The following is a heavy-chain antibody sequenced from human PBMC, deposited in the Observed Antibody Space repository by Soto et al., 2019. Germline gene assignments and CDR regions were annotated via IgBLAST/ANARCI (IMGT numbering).Heavy chain of an antibody. V-gene: IGHV3-53*01. J-gene: IGHJ3*02. Sequence: EVQLVESGGGLVQPGGSLRLSCAASGFTVSSNYMSWVRQAPGKGLEWVSVIYSGGSTYYADSVKGRFTISRDNAKNTLYLEMKSLTVDDTAVYYCAGEQRGAFDIWGLGTMVTVSS. CDR1: GFTVSSNY. CDR3: AGEQRGAFDI. CDR2: IYSGGST. D-gene: IGHD6-25*01.